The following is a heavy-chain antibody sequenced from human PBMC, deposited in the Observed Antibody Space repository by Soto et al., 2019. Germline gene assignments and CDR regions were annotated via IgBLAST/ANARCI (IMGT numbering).Heavy chain of an antibody. D-gene: IGHD1-26*01. V-gene: IGHV2-5*02. CDR1: GFSLSTSGVD. Sequence: QITLKESGPTLVKPTQTLTLTCTFSGFSLSTSGVDVGWIRQPPGKALEWLALIYWDDDKRYSPSQKSRLTIPEDPPKYQGVLKRTNRAQVDTATYSCAPGPQGGGYGGGGSAPWGQETLVAVSS. CDR3: APGPQGGGYGGGGSAP. CDR2: IYWDDDK. J-gene: IGHJ5*02.